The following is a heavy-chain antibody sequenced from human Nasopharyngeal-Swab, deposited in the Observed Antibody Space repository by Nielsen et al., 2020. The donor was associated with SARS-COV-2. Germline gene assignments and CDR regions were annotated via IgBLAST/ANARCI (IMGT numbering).Heavy chain of an antibody. CDR2: ISYDGSNK. V-gene: IGHV3-30-3*01. CDR3: ARNYYDSSDAFDI. D-gene: IGHD3-22*01. Sequence: GESLKISCAASVFTFSSYAMHWVRQAPGKGLEWVAVISYDGSNKYYADSVKGRFTISRDNSKNTLYLQMNSLRAEDTAVYYCARNYYDSSDAFDIWGQGTMVTVSS. J-gene: IGHJ3*02. CDR1: VFTFSSYA.